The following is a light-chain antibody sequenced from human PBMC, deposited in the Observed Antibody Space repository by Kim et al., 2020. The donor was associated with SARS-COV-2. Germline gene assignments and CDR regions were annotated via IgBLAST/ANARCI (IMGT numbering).Light chain of an antibody. J-gene: IGLJ2*01. CDR3: SSFGDNSNLV. V-gene: IGLV2-8*01. CDR1: SSDVGGNNY. Sequence: QSALTQPPSASGSPGQSVTISCTGTSSDVGGNNYVFWYQQHPGKAPKLIIYEVSKRPSGVPDRFSGSKSANTASLTVSGLQAEDEADYYCSSFGDNSNLVFGGGTQVTVL. CDR2: EVS.